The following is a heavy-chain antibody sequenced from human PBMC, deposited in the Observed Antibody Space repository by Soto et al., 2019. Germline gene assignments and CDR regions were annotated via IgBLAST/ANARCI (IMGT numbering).Heavy chain of an antibody. D-gene: IGHD2-8*01. CDR3: ASGRPSTDCSSGVCYPVAGYFYMDV. CDR1: GGSFSDYY. J-gene: IGHJ6*03. V-gene: IGHV4-59*08. Sequence: QVQLHESGPGLVKPSETLSITCTVSGGSFSDYYWSWIRQPPGKGLEWVGYTHYSGGAIYSPSLKSRVIMSVDTSKKQISLRLNSVTAADTAVYYCASGRPSTDCSSGVCYPVAGYFYMDVWGKGTVVSVSS. CDR2: THYSGGA.